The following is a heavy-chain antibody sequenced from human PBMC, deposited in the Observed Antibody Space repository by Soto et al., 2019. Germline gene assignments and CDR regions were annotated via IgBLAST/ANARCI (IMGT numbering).Heavy chain of an antibody. J-gene: IGHJ4*02. V-gene: IGHV4-59*01. Sequence: QVQLQESGPGLVKPSETLSLTCTVSGGSISSYYWSWIRQPPGKGLEWIGYIYYSGSTNYNPSLKNRVTISVDTSKNQFSLKLSSVTAADTAVYYCSRLRWYVFDYWGQGTLVTVSS. D-gene: IGHD4-17*01. CDR2: IYYSGST. CDR1: GGSISSYY. CDR3: SRLRWYVFDY.